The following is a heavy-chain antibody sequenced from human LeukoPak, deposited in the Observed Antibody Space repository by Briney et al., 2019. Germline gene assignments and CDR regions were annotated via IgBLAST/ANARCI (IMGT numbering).Heavy chain of an antibody. J-gene: IGHJ4*02. V-gene: IGHV1-2*02. Sequence: ASVKVSCKASGYTFTGYYMHWVRQAPGQGLEWMGWINPNSGGTNYAQKFQGRVTMTRDTSISTAYMELSRLRSDDTAVYYCSLVLYGDAYYFDYWGQGTLVTVSS. D-gene: IGHD6-6*01. CDR3: SLVLYGDAYYFDY. CDR1: GYTFTGYY. CDR2: INPNSGGT.